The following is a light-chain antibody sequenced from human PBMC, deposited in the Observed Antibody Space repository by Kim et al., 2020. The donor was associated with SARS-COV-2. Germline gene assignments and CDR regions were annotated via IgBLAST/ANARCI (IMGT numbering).Light chain of an antibody. V-gene: IGLV3-1*01. Sequence: VAPGQTASITCSGDKLGDKYACWYQQKPGQSPVLVIYQDSKRPSGIPERFSGSNSGNTATLTISGTQAMDEADYYCQAWDSSTGVVFGGGTQLTVL. CDR3: QAWDSSTGVV. CDR1: KLGDKY. J-gene: IGLJ2*01. CDR2: QDS.